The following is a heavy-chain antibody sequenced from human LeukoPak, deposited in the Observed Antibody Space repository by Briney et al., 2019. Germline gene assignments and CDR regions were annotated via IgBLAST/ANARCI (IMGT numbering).Heavy chain of an antibody. CDR1: GYTLTELS. CDR3: ATSTPLYYYYYMDV. Sequence: ASVKVSCKVSGYTLTELSMHWVRQAPGKGLEWMGDFDPEDGETIYAQKFQGRVTMTEDTSTDTAYMGLSSLRSEDTAVYYCATSTPLYYYYYMDVWGKGTTVTVSS. J-gene: IGHJ6*03. CDR2: FDPEDGET. V-gene: IGHV1-24*01.